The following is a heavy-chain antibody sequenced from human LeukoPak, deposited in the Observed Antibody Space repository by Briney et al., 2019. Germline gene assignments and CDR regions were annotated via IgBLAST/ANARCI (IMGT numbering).Heavy chain of an antibody. J-gene: IGHJ4*02. Sequence: GGSLRLSCAASGFTFSSYWMSWVRQAPGKGLEWVANIKQDGSEKYYVDSVKGRFTISRDNAKNSLYLQMNSLRAEDTAVYYCARYYDFWSGYYPFDYWGQGTLSPSPQ. CDR1: GFTFSSYW. CDR3: ARYYDFWSGYYPFDY. V-gene: IGHV3-7*01. CDR2: IKQDGSEK. D-gene: IGHD3-3*01.